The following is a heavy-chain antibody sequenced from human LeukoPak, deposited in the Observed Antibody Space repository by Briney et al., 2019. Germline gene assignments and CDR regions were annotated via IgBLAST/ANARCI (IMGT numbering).Heavy chain of an antibody. CDR3: ARVGYSSSWYGMDV. D-gene: IGHD6-13*01. CDR2: IYYSGST. V-gene: IGHV4-31*03. CDR1: GGSISSGGYY. J-gene: IGHJ6*02. Sequence: SETLSLTCTVSGGSISSGGYYWSWIRQHPGKGLEWIGYIYYSGSTYYNPSLKSRVTISVDTSKNQFSLKLSSVTAADTAVYYCARVGYSSSWYGMDVWGQGTTVTVSS.